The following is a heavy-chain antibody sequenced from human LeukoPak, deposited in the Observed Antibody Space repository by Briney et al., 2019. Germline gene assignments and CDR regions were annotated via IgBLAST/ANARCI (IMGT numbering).Heavy chain of an antibody. V-gene: IGHV4-59*01. CDR1: GGSISSYY. D-gene: IGHD3-22*01. J-gene: IGHJ3*02. Sequence: PSETLSLTCTVSGGSISSYYWSWIRQPPAKGLEWIGYIYYSGSTNYNPSLKSRVTIPVDTSKNQFSLKLSSVTAADTAVYYCARATYYYDSSGYWTLEFDFDIWGQGTMVTVSS. CDR3: ARATYYYDSSGYWTLEFDFDI. CDR2: IYYSGST.